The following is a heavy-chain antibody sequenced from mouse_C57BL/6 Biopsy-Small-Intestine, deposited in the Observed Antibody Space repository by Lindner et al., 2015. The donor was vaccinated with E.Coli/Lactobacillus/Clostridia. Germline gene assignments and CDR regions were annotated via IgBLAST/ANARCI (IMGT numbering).Heavy chain of an antibody. CDR1: GFTFSDYG. V-gene: IGHV5-17*01. CDR3: ARPRFYAMDY. J-gene: IGHJ4*01. CDR2: ISSDSITI. Sequence: VQLQESGGGLVKPGGSLKVSCEAPGFTFSDYGMHWVRQAPEKGLEWIAYISSDSITIYYADTVKGRFSISRDNAKNTLFLHMTSLRSADTAMYYCARPRFYAMDYWGQGTSVTVSS.